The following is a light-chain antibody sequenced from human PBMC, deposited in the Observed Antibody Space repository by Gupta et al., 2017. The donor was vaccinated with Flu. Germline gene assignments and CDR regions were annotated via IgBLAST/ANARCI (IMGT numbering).Light chain of an antibody. V-gene: IGLV1-44*01. CDR1: SSNIGSNF. CDR3: AAWDDSLNGHYV. Sequence: QSVLAQPPSASGPPGQRVTISCSGTSSNIGSNFVNWYQQVPGTAPKLLIYGNNQRPSGVPDRFSASKFGTSASLAISGLQSEDEADYYCAAWDDSLNGHYVFGTGTKVTVL. J-gene: IGLJ1*01. CDR2: GNN.